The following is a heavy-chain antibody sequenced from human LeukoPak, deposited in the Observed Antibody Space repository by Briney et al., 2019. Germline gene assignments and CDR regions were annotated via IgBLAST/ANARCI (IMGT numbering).Heavy chain of an antibody. CDR1: GYTFTGYY. J-gene: IGHJ4*02. Sequence: ASVKVSCKASGYTFTGYYMHWVRQAPGQGLEWMGWINPNSGGTNYAQKFQGRVTMTKDTSISTAYMELSRLRSDDTAVYYCARSKVRGVIIVAFDYWGQGTLVTVSS. CDR3: ARSKVRGVIIVAFDY. D-gene: IGHD3-10*01. V-gene: IGHV1-2*02. CDR2: INPNSGGT.